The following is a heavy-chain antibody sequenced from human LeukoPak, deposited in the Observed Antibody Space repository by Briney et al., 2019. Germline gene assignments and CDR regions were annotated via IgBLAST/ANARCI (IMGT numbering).Heavy chain of an antibody. CDR3: ARGAYCTNGVCYMENWFDP. V-gene: IGHV4-39*07. J-gene: IGHJ5*02. Sequence: PSETLSLTCTVSGGSISSSSYYWGWIRQPPGKGLEWIGSIYYSGSTYYNPSLKSRVTISVDTSKNQFSLKLSSVTAADTAVYYCARGAYCTNGVCYMENWFDPWGRGTLVTVSS. D-gene: IGHD2-8*01. CDR2: IYYSGST. CDR1: GGSISSSSYY.